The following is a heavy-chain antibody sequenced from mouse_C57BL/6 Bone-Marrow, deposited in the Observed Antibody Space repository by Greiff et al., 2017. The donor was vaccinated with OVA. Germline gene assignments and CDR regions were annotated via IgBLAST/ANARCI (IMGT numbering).Heavy chain of an antibody. CDR3: ARGSSGYGFAY. Sequence: EVKVVESGGGLVKPGGSLKLSCAASGFTFSSYAMSWVRQTPEKRLEWVATISDGGSYTYYPDNVKGRFTISRDNAKNNLYLQMSHLKSEDTAMYYCARGSSGYGFAYWGQGTLVTVSA. V-gene: IGHV5-4*03. J-gene: IGHJ3*01. D-gene: IGHD3-2*02. CDR2: ISDGGSYT. CDR1: GFTFSSYA.